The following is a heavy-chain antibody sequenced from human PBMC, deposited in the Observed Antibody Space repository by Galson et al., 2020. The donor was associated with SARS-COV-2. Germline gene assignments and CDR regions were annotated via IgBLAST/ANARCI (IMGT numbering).Heavy chain of an antibody. J-gene: IGHJ4*02. D-gene: IGHD3-22*01. CDR2: IYYSGST. Sequence: SETLSLTCTVSGGSISSSSYYWGWIRQPPGKGLEWIGSIYYSGSTYYNPSLKSRVTISVDTSKNQFSLKLSSVTAADTAVYYCEINTGTYYYDSSGYYPFDYWGQGTLVTVSS. V-gene: IGHV4-39*01. CDR3: EINTGTYYYDSSGYYPFDY. CDR1: GGSISSSSYY.